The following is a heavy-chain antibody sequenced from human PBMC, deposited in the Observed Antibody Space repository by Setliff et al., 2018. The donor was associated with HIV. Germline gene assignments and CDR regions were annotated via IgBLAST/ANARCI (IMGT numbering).Heavy chain of an antibody. Sequence: GASVKVSCKASGYTFTSYYVHFVRQAPGQGPEWMGIINPNGGSTNYAQKFEGRVAMTADASTNNVHMYLSSLRSEDTAIYYCARGGPGSSFGYDWFDTWGQGTPVTVSS. V-gene: IGHV1-46*01. CDR2: INPNGGST. D-gene: IGHD5-18*01. J-gene: IGHJ5*02. CDR3: ARGGPGSSFGYDWFDT. CDR1: GYTFTSYY.